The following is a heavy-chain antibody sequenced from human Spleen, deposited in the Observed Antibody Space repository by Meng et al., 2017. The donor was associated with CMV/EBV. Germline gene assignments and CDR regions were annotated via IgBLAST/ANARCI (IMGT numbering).Heavy chain of an antibody. CDR2: IYSGGSNT. CDR3: ARDWMSYYLDY. CDR1: GFTFSGYA. J-gene: IGHJ4*02. Sequence: GGSLRLSCAASGFTFSGYAMSWVRQAPGKGLEWVSLIYSGGSNTYYADSVKGRFTISRDNSKNTLYLQMNSLRAEDTAVYYCARDWMSYYLDYWGQGTLVTVSS. D-gene: IGHD2-2*03. V-gene: IGHV3-23*03.